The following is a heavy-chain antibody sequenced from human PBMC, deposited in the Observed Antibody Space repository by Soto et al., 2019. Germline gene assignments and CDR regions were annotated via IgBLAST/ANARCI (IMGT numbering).Heavy chain of an antibody. CDR2: IYYSGST. Sequence: PSETLSLTCTVSGGSISSYYWSWIRQPPGKGLEWIGYIYYSGSTNYNPSLKSRVTISVDTSKNQFSLKLSSVTAADTAVYYCARVPYYYDSSGYLAPGYYYYYGMDVWGQGTTVTVSS. J-gene: IGHJ6*02. D-gene: IGHD3-22*01. CDR3: ARVPYYYDSSGYLAPGYYYYYGMDV. CDR1: GGSISSYY. V-gene: IGHV4-59*01.